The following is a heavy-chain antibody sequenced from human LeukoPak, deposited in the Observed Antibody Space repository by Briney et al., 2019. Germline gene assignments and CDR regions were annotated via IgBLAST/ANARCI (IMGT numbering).Heavy chain of an antibody. J-gene: IGHJ5*02. CDR2: IYSGGST. CDR3: ARDMASDDSSGYYPNWFDP. D-gene: IGHD3-22*01. V-gene: IGHV3-53*01. Sequence: RGSLRRSTATHGFTVSSNYMSWVRQAAGKGLESASAIYSGGSTYYADSVKGRFTISRDNSKNTLYPQMNSLRAEDTAVYYCARDMASDDSSGYYPNWFDPWGQGTLVTVSS. CDR1: GFTVSSNY.